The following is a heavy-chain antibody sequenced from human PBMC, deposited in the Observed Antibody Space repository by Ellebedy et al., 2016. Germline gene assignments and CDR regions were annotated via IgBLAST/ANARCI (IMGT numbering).Heavy chain of an antibody. J-gene: IGHJ4*02. CDR2: INHSGST. D-gene: IGHD6-19*01. CDR3: ARERIAVAGTPSRKYYFDY. Sequence: SQTLSLTCAVYGGSFSGYYWSWIRQPPGKGLEWIGEINHSGSTNYNPSLKSRVTISVDTSKNQFSLKLSSVTAADTAVYYCARERIAVAGTPSRKYYFDYWGQGTLVTVSS. V-gene: IGHV4-34*01. CDR1: GGSFSGYY.